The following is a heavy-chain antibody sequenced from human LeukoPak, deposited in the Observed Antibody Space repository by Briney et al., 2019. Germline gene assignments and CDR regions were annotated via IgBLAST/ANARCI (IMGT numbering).Heavy chain of an antibody. D-gene: IGHD3-10*01. J-gene: IGHJ3*02. Sequence: GGSLRLSCAASGFTVSSKYMNWVRQAPGKGLEWVSVIYSAGTTDYADSVKGRFTISGGNSKNTLYLQMNSLRAEDTAVYYCARERGLGRASDAFDIWGQGTMVTVSS. CDR3: ARERGLGRASDAFDI. CDR2: IYSAGTT. CDR1: GFTVSSKY. V-gene: IGHV3-66*01.